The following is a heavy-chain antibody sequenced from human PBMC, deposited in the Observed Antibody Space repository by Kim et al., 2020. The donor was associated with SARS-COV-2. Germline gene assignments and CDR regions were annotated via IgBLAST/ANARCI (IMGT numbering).Heavy chain of an antibody. CDR1: GFTFSSYA. D-gene: IGHD2-15*01. J-gene: IGHJ4*02. Sequence: GGSLRLSCAASGFTFSSYAMSWVRQAPGKGLEWVSAISASGGSTYYADSVKGRFTISRDNSKNTLYLQMNSLRAEDTAVYYCAKEWDIVVVVTATPFDYWGQGTLVTVSS. CDR3: AKEWDIVVVVTATPFDY. V-gene: IGHV3-23*01. CDR2: ISASGGST.